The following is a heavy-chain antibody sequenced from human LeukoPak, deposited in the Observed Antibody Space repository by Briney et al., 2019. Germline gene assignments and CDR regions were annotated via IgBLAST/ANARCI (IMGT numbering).Heavy chain of an antibody. D-gene: IGHD3-3*01. CDR3: ARVSLNQLRFLEWLPLDY. Sequence: GGSLRLSCAASGLTFSSHWMHWVRQAPGKGLVWVSRITNDGSSTTYADSVKGRFTISRDNSKNTLYLQMNSLRAEDTAVYYCARVSLNQLRFLEWLPLDYWGQGTLVTVSS. V-gene: IGHV3-74*01. CDR2: ITNDGSST. J-gene: IGHJ4*02. CDR1: GLTFSSHW.